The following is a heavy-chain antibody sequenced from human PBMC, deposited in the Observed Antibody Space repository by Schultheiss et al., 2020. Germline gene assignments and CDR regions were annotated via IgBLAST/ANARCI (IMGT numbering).Heavy chain of an antibody. CDR3: ARGALGGSLYYFDD. V-gene: IGHV4-61*01. Sequence: SQTLSLTCTVSGGSVSSGSYYWSWIRQPPGKGLEWIGYIYYSGSTNYNPSLKSRVTISVDTSKNQFSLKLSSVTAADTAVYYCARGALGGSLYYFDDWGQGTLVTVSS. J-gene: IGHJ4*02. D-gene: IGHD2-15*01. CDR2: IYYSGST. CDR1: GGSVSSGSYY.